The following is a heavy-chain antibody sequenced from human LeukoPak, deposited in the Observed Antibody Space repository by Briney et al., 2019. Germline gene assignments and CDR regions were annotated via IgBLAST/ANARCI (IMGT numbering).Heavy chain of an antibody. D-gene: IGHD3-22*01. CDR1: GGSISSYY. CDR3: ARGRGDSRPLEFDY. CDR2: IYYSGST. J-gene: IGHJ4*02. V-gene: IGHV4-59*12. Sequence: SETLSLTCTVSGGSISSYYWNWIRQPPGKGLEWIGYIYYSGSTNYNPSLKSRVTISVDTSKNQFSLQLNSVTPEDTAVYYCARGRGDSRPLEFDYWGQGTLVTVSS.